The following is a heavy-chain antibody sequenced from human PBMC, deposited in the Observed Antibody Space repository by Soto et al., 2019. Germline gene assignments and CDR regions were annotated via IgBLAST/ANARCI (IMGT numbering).Heavy chain of an antibody. CDR3: ARVATAISHYYYYMDV. V-gene: IGHV3-11*01. Sequence: GGSLRLSCAASGFTFSDYYMSWIRQAPGKGLEWVSYISSSGSTIYYADSVKGRFTISRDNAKNSLYLQMNSLRAEDTAVYYCARVATAISHYYYYMDVWGKGTTVTVSS. J-gene: IGHJ6*03. CDR1: GFTFSDYY. D-gene: IGHD5-18*01. CDR2: ISSSGSTI.